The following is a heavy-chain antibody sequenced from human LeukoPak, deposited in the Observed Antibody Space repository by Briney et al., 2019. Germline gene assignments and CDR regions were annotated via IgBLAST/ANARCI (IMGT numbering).Heavy chain of an antibody. V-gene: IGHV3-23*01. CDR2: ISGSGGGT. CDR3: AKGGYSGYSGPGYYYYMDV. J-gene: IGHJ6*03. CDR1: GFTFSSYA. Sequence: GGSLRLSCAGSGFTFSSYAMSWVRQAPGKGLEWVSAISGSGGGTYYADSVKGRFTLSRDNSKNTLYLQVNSLRAEDTAVYYCAKGGYSGYSGPGYYYYMDVWGKGTTVTVSS. D-gene: IGHD5-12*01.